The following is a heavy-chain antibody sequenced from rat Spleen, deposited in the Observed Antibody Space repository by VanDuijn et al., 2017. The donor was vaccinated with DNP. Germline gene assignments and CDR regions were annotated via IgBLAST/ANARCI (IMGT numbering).Heavy chain of an antibody. CDR3: ARFYGYHYYFDY. CDR2: VWSGGNT. J-gene: IGHJ2*01. D-gene: IGHD1-7*01. Sequence: QVQLKESGPGLVQPSQTLSLTCTVSGFSLTNNSVHWVRQSPGGGLEWIGAVWSGGNTDYISGLKSRLNISRDTSKSQVFLKMNSLQIEDTAIYFCARFYGYHYYFDYWGQGVMVTVSS. CDR1: GFSLTNNS. V-gene: IGHV2-1*01.